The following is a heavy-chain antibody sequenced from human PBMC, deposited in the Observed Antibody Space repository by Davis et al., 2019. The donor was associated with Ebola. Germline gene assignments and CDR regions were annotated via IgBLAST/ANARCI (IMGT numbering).Heavy chain of an antibody. V-gene: IGHV6-1*01. CDR2: TYYSSKWYK. CDR3: ARGWFRGSMDV. J-gene: IGHJ6*04. Sequence: PSETLSLTCDISGDSVSSNSGAWNWIRQSPSRGLEWLGRTYYSSKWYKDYAVSVKSRITINLDTSKNQFSLQLNSVTPEDTGLYYCARGWFRGSMDVWGEGTTVTVSS. D-gene: IGHD3-10*01. CDR1: GDSVSSNSGA.